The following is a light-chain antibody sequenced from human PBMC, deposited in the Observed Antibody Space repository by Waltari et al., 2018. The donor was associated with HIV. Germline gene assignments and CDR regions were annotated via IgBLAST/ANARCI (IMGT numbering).Light chain of an antibody. CDR2: DVR. V-gene: IGLV2-8*01. Sequence: QSALTQPPSASGSPGQSVTISCTGTRYNVGSYAYVSWFQLHPGKVPKLLIYDVRMRPSGVPSRFPCSTSGNTASLTVSGLQAEDDGDYYCCSYAGGNVFVFGTGTKVTVL. J-gene: IGLJ1*01. CDR1: RYNVGSYAY. CDR3: CSYAGGNVFV.